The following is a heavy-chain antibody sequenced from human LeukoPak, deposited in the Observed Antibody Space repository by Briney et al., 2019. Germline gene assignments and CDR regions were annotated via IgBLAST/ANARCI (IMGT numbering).Heavy chain of an antibody. Sequence: ASVKVSCKASGYTFTSYGISWVRQAPGQGLAWMGWISAYNGNTNYAQKLQGRVTMTTDTSTSTAYMELRSLRSDDTAVYYCARTVLLWCGDNWFDPWGQGTLVTVSS. J-gene: IGHJ5*02. D-gene: IGHD3-10*01. CDR3: ARTVLLWCGDNWFDP. CDR2: ISAYNGNT. V-gene: IGHV1-18*01. CDR1: GYTFTSYG.